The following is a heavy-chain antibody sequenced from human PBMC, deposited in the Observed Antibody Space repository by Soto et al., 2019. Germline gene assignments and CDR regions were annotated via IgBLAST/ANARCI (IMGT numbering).Heavy chain of an antibody. V-gene: IGHV4-31*03. J-gene: IGHJ4*02. CDR3: AREGGIVGATAADY. Sequence: SETLSLTCTVSGGSISSGGYYWSWIRQHPGKGLEWIGYIYYSGSTYYNPSLKSRVTISVDTSKNQFSLKLSSVTAADTAVYYCAREGGIVGATAADYWGRGTLVTVSS. CDR2: IYYSGST. D-gene: IGHD1-26*01. CDR1: GGSISSGGYY.